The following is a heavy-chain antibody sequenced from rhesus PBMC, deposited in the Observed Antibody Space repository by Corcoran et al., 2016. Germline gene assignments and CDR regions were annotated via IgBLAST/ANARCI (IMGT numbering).Heavy chain of an antibody. CDR3: ASHSWGIDV. CDR1: GGSVSGYW. D-gene: IGHD3-34*01. J-gene: IGHJ5-1*01. CDR2: VRNGGRT. Sequence: QVQLQQWGEGLVKPSETLSLTCAVSGGSVSGYWCGWIRQPPGKGLAWIGRVRNGGRTNYNPSLKSRATISIDTSKTQFSLKLSSVTAADTAVYYCASHSWGIDVWGPGVLVTVSS. V-gene: IGHV4-160*01.